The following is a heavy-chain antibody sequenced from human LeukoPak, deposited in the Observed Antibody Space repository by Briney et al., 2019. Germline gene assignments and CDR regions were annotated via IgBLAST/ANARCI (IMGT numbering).Heavy chain of an antibody. CDR3: AREGPRQAPGAAKDPNWFDP. D-gene: IGHD5-18*01. V-gene: IGHV4-4*07. CDR1: GGSISSYY. Sequence: SETLSLTCTVSGGSISSYYWSWIRQPAGKGLEWIGRIYTSGTTNYNPSLKSRVTMSVDTSKNQFSLKLSSVTAADTAVYYCAREGPRQAPGAAKDPNWFDPWGQGTLVTVSS. CDR2: IYTSGTT. J-gene: IGHJ5*02.